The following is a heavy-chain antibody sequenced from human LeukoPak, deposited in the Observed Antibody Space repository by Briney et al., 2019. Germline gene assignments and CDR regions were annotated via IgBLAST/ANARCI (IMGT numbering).Heavy chain of an antibody. CDR2: FDPEDGET. CDR3: ARDRPRSSWFDY. Sequence: ASVKVSCKVSGYTLTEISIHWVRQAPGKGLEWMGGFDPEDGETIYAQKFQGRVTMTEDTSTDTAYMEVSSLRSDDTAVYYCARDRPRSSWFDYWGQGTLVTVSS. CDR1: GYTLTEIS. J-gene: IGHJ4*02. D-gene: IGHD6-19*01. V-gene: IGHV1-24*01.